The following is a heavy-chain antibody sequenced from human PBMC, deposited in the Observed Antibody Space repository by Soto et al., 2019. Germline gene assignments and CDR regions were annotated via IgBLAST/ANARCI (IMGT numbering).Heavy chain of an antibody. V-gene: IGHV4-34*01. CDR2: INHSGST. CDR1: GGSFSGYY. D-gene: IGHD3-3*01. CDR3: ARGAITIFGVVTNYGMDV. Sequence: SETLSLTCAVYGGSFSGYYWSWIRQPPGKGLEWIGEINHSGSTNYNPSLKSRVTISVDTSKNQFSLKLSSVTVADTAVYYCARGAITIFGVVTNYGMDVWGQGTTVTVSS. J-gene: IGHJ6*02.